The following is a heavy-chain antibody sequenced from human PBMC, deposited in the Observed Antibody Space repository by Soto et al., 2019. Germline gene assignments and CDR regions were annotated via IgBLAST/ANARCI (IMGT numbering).Heavy chain of an antibody. J-gene: IGHJ4*02. Sequence: QVQLVQSGAEVKKPGASVKVSCKASGYTFTSYGISWVRQAPGQGLEWMGWTSAYNANTNYAQKLQGRISMTPVTSTSTAYMELSSLTSDDAAVYYCARSSMVRDLLFKYWGQGTLVTVSS. CDR1: GYTFTSYG. CDR2: TSAYNANT. V-gene: IGHV1-18*01. CDR3: ARSSMVRDLLFKY. D-gene: IGHD3-10*01.